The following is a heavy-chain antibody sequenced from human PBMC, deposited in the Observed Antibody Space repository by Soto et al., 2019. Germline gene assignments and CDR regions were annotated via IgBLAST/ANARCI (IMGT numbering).Heavy chain of an antibody. CDR3: SPVGIQLWLPPIY. D-gene: IGHD5-18*01. Sequence: GGSLRLSCAASGFTFSDYYMSWIRQAPGKGLEWVSYISSSSSYTNYADSVKGRFTISRDNAKNSLYLQMNSLRAEDTAVYYCSPVGIQLWLPPIYWCQGTLVTVSS. CDR2: ISSSSSYT. CDR1: GFTFSDYY. J-gene: IGHJ4*02. V-gene: IGHV3-11*06.